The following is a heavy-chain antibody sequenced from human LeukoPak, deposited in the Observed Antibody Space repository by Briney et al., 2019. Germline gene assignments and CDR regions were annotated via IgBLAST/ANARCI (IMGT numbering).Heavy chain of an antibody. J-gene: IGHJ3*02. CDR1: GGSISSYY. CDR3: ARGYITMGTTDDAFDI. V-gene: IGHV4-59*01. CDR2: IYYSGST. D-gene: IGHD3-10*01. Sequence: TSETLSLTCTVSGGSISSYYWSWIRQPPGKGLEWIGYIYYSGSTNYNPSLKSRVTISVDTSKNQFSLKLSSVTAADTAVYYCARGYITMGTTDDAFDIWGQGTMVTVSS.